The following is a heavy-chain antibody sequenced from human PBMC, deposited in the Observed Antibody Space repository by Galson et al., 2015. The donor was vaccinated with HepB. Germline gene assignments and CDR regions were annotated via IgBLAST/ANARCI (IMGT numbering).Heavy chain of an antibody. V-gene: IGHV5-51*01. CDR3: ASSSAMVRGVMWHYYYGMDV. Sequence: QSGAEVKKPGESLKISCKGSGYSFTSYWIGWVRQMPGKGLEWMGIIYPGDSDTRYSPSFQGQVTISADKSISTAYLQWSSLKASDTAMYYCASSSAMVRGVMWHYYYGMDVWGQGTTVTVSS. CDR1: GYSFTSYW. D-gene: IGHD3-10*01. CDR2: IYPGDSDT. J-gene: IGHJ6*02.